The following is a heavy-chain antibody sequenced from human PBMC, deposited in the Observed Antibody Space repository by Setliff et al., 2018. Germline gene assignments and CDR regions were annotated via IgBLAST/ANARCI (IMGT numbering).Heavy chain of an antibody. D-gene: IGHD1-26*01. J-gene: IGHJ4*02. V-gene: IGHV1-18*01. CDR3: ATSYSGSYYGY. CDR2: ISAYNGNT. CDR1: GYTFTSYG. Sequence: ASVKVSCKASGYTFTSYGISWVRQAPGQGLEWMGWISAYNGNTNYAQKLQGRVTMTTDTSTSTAYMELSSLRSEDTAVYYCATSYSGSYYGYWGQGTLVTVSS.